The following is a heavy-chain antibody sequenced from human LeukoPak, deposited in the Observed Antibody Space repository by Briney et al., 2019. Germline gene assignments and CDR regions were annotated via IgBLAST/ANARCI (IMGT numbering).Heavy chain of an antibody. CDR1: GYTFTSYA. D-gene: IGHD6-19*01. CDR2: ISAYNGNT. CDR3: ARGRRSGWKDAFDI. V-gene: IGHV1-18*01. Sequence: GASVKVSCKASGYTFTSYAMNWVRQAPGQGLEWMGWISAYNGNTNYAQKLQGRVTMTTDTSTSTAYMELRSLRSDDTAVYYCARGRRSGWKDAFDIWGQGTMVTVSS. J-gene: IGHJ3*02.